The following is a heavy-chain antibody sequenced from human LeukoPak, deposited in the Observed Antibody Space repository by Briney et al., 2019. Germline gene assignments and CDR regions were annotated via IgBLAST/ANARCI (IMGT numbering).Heavy chain of an antibody. J-gene: IGHJ5*02. CDR3: ARGRRTAQAKNNWFDP. D-gene: IGHD4/OR15-4a*01. V-gene: IGHV4-34*01. Sequence: PSETLSLTCAVSGGSFSGYYWSWIRQPPGKGLEWIGEINHSGSTNYNPSLKSRVTISVDTSKNQFSLKLSSVAAADTAVYYCARGRRTAQAKNNWFDPWGQGTLVTVSS. CDR1: GGSFSGYY. CDR2: INHSGST.